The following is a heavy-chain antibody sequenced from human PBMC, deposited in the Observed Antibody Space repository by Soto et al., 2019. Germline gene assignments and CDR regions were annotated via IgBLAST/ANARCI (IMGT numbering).Heavy chain of an antibody. J-gene: IGHJ4*02. CDR3: ARGVSAGVDY. CDR1: GYSLTSLD. V-gene: IGHV1-8*01. D-gene: IGHD1-26*01. CDR2: MQPSTGRT. Sequence: ASVKVSCKASGYSLTSLDINWVRQTAGQGLEWMGWMQPSTGRTGYAQKFQGRATMTRDTSINTAYMELTTLTSDDTAFYYCARGVSAGVDYWGQGTLVTVSS.